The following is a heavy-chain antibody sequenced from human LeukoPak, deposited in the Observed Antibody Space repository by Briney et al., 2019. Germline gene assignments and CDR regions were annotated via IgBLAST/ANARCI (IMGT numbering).Heavy chain of an antibody. Sequence: GGSLRLSCEASGFTFSSYSMNWVRQAPGKGLEWVSSISRSSSYIYYADSLKGRFTISRDNAKNSLYLQMNSLRAEDTAVYYCARLPAAIPIYYGMDVWGQGTTVTVSS. V-gene: IGHV3-21*01. CDR2: ISRSSSYI. J-gene: IGHJ6*02. CDR3: ARLPAAIPIYYGMDV. CDR1: GFTFSSYS. D-gene: IGHD2-2*01.